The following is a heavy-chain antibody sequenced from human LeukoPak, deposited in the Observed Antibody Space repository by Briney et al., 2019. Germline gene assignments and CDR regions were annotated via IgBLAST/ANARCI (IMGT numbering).Heavy chain of an antibody. D-gene: IGHD3-10*01. CDR1: GFTFSTYA. V-gene: IGHV3-23*01. J-gene: IGHJ4*02. Sequence: GGSLRLSCAASGFTFSTYAMSWVRQAPGKGLEWVSAISGGGSSTYYADSVKGRFTISRDNSKNTLSLQMNSLRAEDTAVYYCSKLSSGSYYSPFDYWGQGTLVTVSS. CDR2: ISGGGSST. CDR3: SKLSSGSYYSPFDY.